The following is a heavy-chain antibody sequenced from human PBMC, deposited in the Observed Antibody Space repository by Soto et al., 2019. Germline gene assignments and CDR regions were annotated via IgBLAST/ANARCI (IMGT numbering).Heavy chain of an antibody. D-gene: IGHD3-16*01. J-gene: IGHJ6*02. CDR1: GGTFSSYA. CDR2: IIPIFGTA. CDR3: ARERYQVLSDGMDV. Sequence: SVKVSCKASGGTFSSYAISWVRQAPGQGLEWMGGIIPIFGTANYAQKFQGRVTITADESTSTAYMELSSLRPDDTAMYYCARERYQVLSDGMDVWGQGTSVTVSS. V-gene: IGHV1-69*13.